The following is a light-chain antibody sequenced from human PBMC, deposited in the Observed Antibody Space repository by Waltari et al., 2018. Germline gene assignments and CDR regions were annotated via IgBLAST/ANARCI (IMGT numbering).Light chain of an antibody. CDR3: QQYYSFPLT. CDR2: WAS. Sequence: IVMTQSPDSLAVSLGERATINCSSSQSVVWNSNKNNYLAWYQHKPGQPPKLLFYWASTREYGVPDRFSGSGSGTDFTLTINNLQAEDVAVYYCQQYYSFPLTFGGGTKVEIK. J-gene: IGKJ4*01. CDR1: QSVVWNSNKNNY. V-gene: IGKV4-1*01.